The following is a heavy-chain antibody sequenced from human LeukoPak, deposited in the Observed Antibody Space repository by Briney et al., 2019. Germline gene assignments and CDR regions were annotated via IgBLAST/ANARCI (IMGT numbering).Heavy chain of an antibody. CDR2: INHSGST. Sequence: SETMSLTCAVYGGSFSGYYWSWIRQPQGKGLGWIGEINHSGSTNYNPSLKSRVTISVDTSKNQFSLKLSSVTPSDTALYYCAMCVMQALHYYYCDVCGKRTTVIVSS. J-gene: IGHJ6*03. CDR1: GGSFSGYY. CDR3: AMCVMQALHYYYCDV. V-gene: IGHV4-34*01. D-gene: IGHD3-16*01.